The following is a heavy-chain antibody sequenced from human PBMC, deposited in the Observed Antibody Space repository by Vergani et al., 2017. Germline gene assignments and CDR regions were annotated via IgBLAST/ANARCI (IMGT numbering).Heavy chain of an antibody. D-gene: IGHD3-3*01. J-gene: IGHJ4*02. CDR3: ARISAGITIFGVVTNARFDY. Sequence: QLQLQESGPGLVKPSETLSLTCTVSGGSISSSSYYWGWIRQPPGKGLEWIGSIYYSGSTYYNPSLKSRVTISVDTSKNQFSLKLSSVTAADTAVYYCARISAGITIFGVVTNARFDYWGQGTLVTVSS. CDR2: IYYSGST. V-gene: IGHV4-39*07. CDR1: GGSISSSSYY.